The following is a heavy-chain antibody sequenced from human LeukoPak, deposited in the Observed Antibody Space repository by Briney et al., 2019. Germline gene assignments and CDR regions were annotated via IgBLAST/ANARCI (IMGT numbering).Heavy chain of an antibody. V-gene: IGHV1-18*01. D-gene: IGHD5-12*01. J-gene: IGHJ4*02. CDR1: GYTFTNYA. Sequence: ASVKVSCKASGYTFTNYAISWVRQPPGQGLEWVGWISAYNGNTNYAQKLQGRVTMTTDTSTSTAYMDLRSLRSDDTAVYYCARVRNSGFRYVDSWGQGTLVTVSS. CDR3: ARVRNSGFRYVDS. CDR2: ISAYNGNT.